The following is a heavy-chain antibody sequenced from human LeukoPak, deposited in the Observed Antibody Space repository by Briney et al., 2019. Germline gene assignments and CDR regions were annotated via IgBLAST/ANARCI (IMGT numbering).Heavy chain of an antibody. CDR2: IWYDGSNK. CDR1: GFTFSSYG. J-gene: IGHJ4*02. CDR3: ARDRYRFLEPFDY. Sequence: GRSLRLSCAASGFTFSSYGMHWVRQAPGKGLEWVAVIWYDGSNKYYADSVKGRFTISRGNSKNTLYLQMNSLRAEDTAVYYCARDRYRFLEPFDYWGQGTLVTVSS. D-gene: IGHD3-3*01. V-gene: IGHV3-30*19.